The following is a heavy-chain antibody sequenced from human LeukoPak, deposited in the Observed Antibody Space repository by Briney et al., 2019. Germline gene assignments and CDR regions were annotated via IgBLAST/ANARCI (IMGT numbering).Heavy chain of an antibody. D-gene: IGHD1-1*01. CDR2: IYHSGST. CDR3: ARVNINNWHSCDY. CDR1: GGSISSSNW. V-gene: IGHV4-4*02. Sequence: PSGTLSLICGVSGGSISSSNWWSWVRQPPGKGLEWIGEIYHSGSTNYNPSLKSRVTISVDKSRNHFSPNLSSVTAADTAVYYCARVNINNWHSCDYWGQGTLVTVSS. J-gene: IGHJ4*02.